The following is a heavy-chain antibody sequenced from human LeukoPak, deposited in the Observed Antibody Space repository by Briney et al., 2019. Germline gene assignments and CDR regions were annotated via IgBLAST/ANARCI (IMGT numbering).Heavy chain of an antibody. CDR2: IIPIFGTA. Sequence: ASVKVSCKASGGTFSSYAISWVRQAPGQGLEWMGGIIPIFGTANYAQKFQGRVTITADESTSTAYMELSSLRSEDTAVYYCARDNNWGYKYYFDYWGQGTLVTVSS. D-gene: IGHD7-27*01. CDR3: ARDNNWGYKYYFDY. V-gene: IGHV1-69*01. J-gene: IGHJ4*02. CDR1: GGTFSSYA.